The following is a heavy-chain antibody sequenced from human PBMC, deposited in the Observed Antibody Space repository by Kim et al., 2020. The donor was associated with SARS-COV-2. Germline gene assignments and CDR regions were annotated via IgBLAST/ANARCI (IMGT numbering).Heavy chain of an antibody. D-gene: IGHD6-13*01. Sequence: SVKVSCKASGGTFSSYAISWVRQAPGQGLEWMGGIIPIFGTANYAQKFQGRVTITADESTSTAYMELSSLRSEDTAVYYCARDRAGRSSSWYGRDYYYHYGMDVWGQGTTVTVSS. CDR1: GGTFSSYA. J-gene: IGHJ6*02. V-gene: IGHV1-69*13. CDR3: ARDRAGRSSSWYGRDYYYHYGMDV. CDR2: IIPIFGTA.